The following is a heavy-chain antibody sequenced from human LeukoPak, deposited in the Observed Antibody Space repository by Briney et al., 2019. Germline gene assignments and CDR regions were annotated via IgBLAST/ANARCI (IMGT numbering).Heavy chain of an antibody. CDR1: GGSISSYY. CDR3: ARLTGSKIGAFDI. Sequence: SETLSPTCTVSGGSISSYYWSWIRQPPGKGLEWIGYIYYSGSTNYNPSLKSRVTISVDTSKNQFTLKLSSVTAADTAVYYCARLTGSKIGAFDIWGQGTMVTVSS. CDR2: IYYSGST. D-gene: IGHD1-14*01. V-gene: IGHV4-59*01. J-gene: IGHJ3*02.